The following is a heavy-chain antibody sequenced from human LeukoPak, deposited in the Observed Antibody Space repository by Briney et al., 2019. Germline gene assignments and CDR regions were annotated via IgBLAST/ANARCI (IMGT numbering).Heavy chain of an antibody. Sequence: ASVKVSCKASGGTFSSYTISWVRQAPGQGLEWMARIIPILGIANYAQKFRGRVTITADKSTSTAYMELSSLRSEDTAVYYCARAYYGSGSYYVDYWGQGTLVTVSS. D-gene: IGHD3-10*01. CDR1: GGTFSSYT. V-gene: IGHV1-69*02. CDR3: ARAYYGSGSYYVDY. CDR2: IIPILGIA. J-gene: IGHJ4*02.